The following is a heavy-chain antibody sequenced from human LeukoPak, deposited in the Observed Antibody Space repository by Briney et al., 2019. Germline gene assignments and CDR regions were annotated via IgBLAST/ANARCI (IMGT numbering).Heavy chain of an antibody. CDR3: AKDKGYGSGSYNYFDY. D-gene: IGHD3-10*01. Sequence: GRSLRLSCAASGFTFDDYAMHWVRQAPGKGLEWVSGISWNSGSIGYADSVKGRFTISRDNAKTSLYLQMNSLRAEDMALYYCAKDKGYGSGSYNYFDYWGQGTLVTVSS. V-gene: IGHV3-9*03. J-gene: IGHJ4*02. CDR1: GFTFDDYA. CDR2: ISWNSGSI.